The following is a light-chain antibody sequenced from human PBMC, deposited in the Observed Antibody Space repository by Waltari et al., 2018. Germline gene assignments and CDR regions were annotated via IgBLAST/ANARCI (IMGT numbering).Light chain of an antibody. CDR3: QHYKNAPWA. Sequence: DIQMTQSPSSLSASVGDKVTITCQASQNINSWLAWFQQKPGKAPKPLIYKASSLESGVPSRFSGSGSGTDFTLTISSLQPEDFATYYCQHYKNAPWAFGQGTKVEIK. CDR1: QNINSW. V-gene: IGKV1-5*01. CDR2: KAS. J-gene: IGKJ1*01.